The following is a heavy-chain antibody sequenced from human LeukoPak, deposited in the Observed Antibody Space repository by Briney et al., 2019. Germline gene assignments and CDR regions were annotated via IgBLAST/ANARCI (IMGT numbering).Heavy chain of an antibody. J-gene: IGHJ6*02. CDR2: ISTDGTTT. Sequence: PGGSLRLSCAASGFTFSNAWMIWVRQAPGKGLEWLSYISTDGTTTYYADSVKGRFTISRDNAKNSLYLQMNSLRAEDAAVYYCARDRIVLMADASGTYHSTYGLAVWGQGTTVTVSS. CDR3: ARDRIVLMADASGTYHSTYGLAV. D-gene: IGHD3-9*01. CDR1: GFTFSNAW. V-gene: IGHV3-11*01.